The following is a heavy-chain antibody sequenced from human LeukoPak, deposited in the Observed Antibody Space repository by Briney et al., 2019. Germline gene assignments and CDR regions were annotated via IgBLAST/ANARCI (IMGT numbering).Heavy chain of an antibody. V-gene: IGHV3-23*01. CDR2: ISGSGGGT. Sequence: GGSLRLSCAASGFTFSSYAMSWVRQAQGKGLEWVSGISGSGGGTHYADSVKGRFIITRDNSENTLYLQMNSLRAEDTAVYYCAKGGSTWSAYFQHWGQGTLVIVSS. D-gene: IGHD6-13*01. J-gene: IGHJ1*01. CDR3: AKGGSTWSAYFQH. CDR1: GFTFSSYA.